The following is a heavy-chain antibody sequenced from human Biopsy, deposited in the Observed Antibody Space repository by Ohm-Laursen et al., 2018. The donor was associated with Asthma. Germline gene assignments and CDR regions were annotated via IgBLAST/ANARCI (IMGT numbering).Heavy chain of an antibody. CDR1: GYTFRSYG. J-gene: IGHJ4*02. Sequence: GSSVKVSCKASGYTFRSYGVSWVRQAPGQGLEWMGWISPFTGGTHFGQKFQGRVTMTTDTSTDTAYMELRSLRSDDTAVYYCARHPYNFGGFDYWGQGSLVLVSS. CDR3: ARHPYNFGGFDY. CDR2: ISPFTGGT. D-gene: IGHD5-24*01. V-gene: IGHV1-18*04.